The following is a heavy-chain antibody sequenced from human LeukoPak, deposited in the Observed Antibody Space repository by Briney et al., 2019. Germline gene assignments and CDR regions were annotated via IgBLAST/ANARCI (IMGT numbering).Heavy chain of an antibody. D-gene: IGHD2-21*02. Sequence: ASVKVSCKASGGTFSSYAISWVRQAPGQGLEWMGIINPSGGSTSYAQKFQGRVTMTRDTSTSTVYMELSSLRSEDTAVYYCARGNFDIVVVTAIPDRAEYFQHWGQGTLVTVSS. J-gene: IGHJ1*01. CDR2: INPSGGST. CDR1: GGTFSSYA. V-gene: IGHV1-46*01. CDR3: ARGNFDIVVVTAIPDRAEYFQH.